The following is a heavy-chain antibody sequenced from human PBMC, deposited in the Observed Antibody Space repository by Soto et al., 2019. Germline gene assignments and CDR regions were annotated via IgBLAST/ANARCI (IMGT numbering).Heavy chain of an antibody. CDR3: ARRARPAFYYMDV. Sequence: EVQLAESGGGLAQPGGSLRLSCAASGFTLSGYAMDWVRQAPGKGLEYVSGISSNGVGTYYANSVQGRFTISRDNSKNTVYLQRGSLRPADMAVYYWARRARPAFYYMDVWGKGTTVTVSS. CDR1: GFTLSGYA. D-gene: IGHD6-6*01. CDR2: ISSNGVGT. J-gene: IGHJ6*03. V-gene: IGHV3-64*01.